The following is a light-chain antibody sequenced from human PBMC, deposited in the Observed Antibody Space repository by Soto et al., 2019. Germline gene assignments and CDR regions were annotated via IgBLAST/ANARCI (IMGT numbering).Light chain of an antibody. CDR2: RNN. V-gene: IGLV1-47*01. J-gene: IGLJ3*02. Sequence: QSVLTQPPSVSGTPGQSVTIYCSGSSSSVGTIFVYWYQQIPGTAPKLLIFRNNQRPSGVPDRFSGSKSGTSASLAISGLRSEDEADYYCAAWDDSLSIWVFGGGTKVTVL. CDR3: AAWDDSLSIWV. CDR1: SSSVGTIF.